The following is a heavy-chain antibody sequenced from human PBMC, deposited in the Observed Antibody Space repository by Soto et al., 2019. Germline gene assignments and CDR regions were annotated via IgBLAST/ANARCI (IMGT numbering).Heavy chain of an antibody. CDR1: GGTFSGHA. CDR2: LIPLFGTT. V-gene: IGHV1-69*06. J-gene: IGHJ4*02. Sequence: QVQLVQSGAEVKKPGSSVKVSCEASGGTFSGHAISWVRQAPGQGPEWMGGLIPLFGTTQHAQNFRESITITADKSTSTAYMELTSLRFEDTAIYYCARGPNWGYRFDSWGQGTLVTVSS. D-gene: IGHD7-27*01. CDR3: ARGPNWGYRFDS.